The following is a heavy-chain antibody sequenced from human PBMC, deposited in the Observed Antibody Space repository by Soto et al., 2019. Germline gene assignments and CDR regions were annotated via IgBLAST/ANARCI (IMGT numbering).Heavy chain of an antibody. CDR2: IYYTGNS. Sequence: SETLSLSCSVSGGSITTNGHYWTWIRQHPGQGLEWIAYIYYTGNSYLNPSLKSRLSISVDTSKNQFSLELRSVTAADTAVYYCARDKITGLFDYWGQGTLVTVSS. CDR3: ARDKITGLFDY. D-gene: IGHD2-8*02. CDR1: GGSITTNGHY. J-gene: IGHJ4*02. V-gene: IGHV4-31*03.